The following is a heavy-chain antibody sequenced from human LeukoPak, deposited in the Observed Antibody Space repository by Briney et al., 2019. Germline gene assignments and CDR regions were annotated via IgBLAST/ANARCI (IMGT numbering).Heavy chain of an antibody. CDR1: GFTFSSYG. CDR3: AKSRWPKGYYFDY. V-gene: IGHV3-30*18. Sequence: GGSLRLSCAASGFTFSSYGMHWVRQAPGKGLEWVAVISYDGSNKYYADSVKGRFTISRDNSKNTLYLQMNSLRAEDTAVYYCAKSRWPKGYYFDYWGQGTLVTVSS. D-gene: IGHD4-23*01. J-gene: IGHJ4*02. CDR2: ISYDGSNK.